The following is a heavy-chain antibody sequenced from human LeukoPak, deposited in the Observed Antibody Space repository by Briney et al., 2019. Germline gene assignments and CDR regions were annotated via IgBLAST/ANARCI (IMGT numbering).Heavy chain of an antibody. Sequence: SETLSLTCAVYGGSFSGYYWSWIRQPPGKGLEWIGEINHSGSTNYNPSLKSRVTISVDTSKNQFSLKLSSVTAADTALYYCAREIHYDSSGQRSLHAFDIWGQGTMVTVSS. D-gene: IGHD3-22*01. CDR1: GGSFSGYY. J-gene: IGHJ3*02. V-gene: IGHV4-34*01. CDR2: INHSGST. CDR3: AREIHYDSSGQRSLHAFDI.